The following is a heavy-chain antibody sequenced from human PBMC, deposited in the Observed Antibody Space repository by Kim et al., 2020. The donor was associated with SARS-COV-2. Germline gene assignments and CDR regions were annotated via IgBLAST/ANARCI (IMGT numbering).Heavy chain of an antibody. CDR1: GGSISSGSYY. CDR3: ARDIVVMVTTIGGNWFDP. CDR2: IYYSGST. J-gene: IGHJ5*02. Sequence: SETLSLTCTVSGGSISSGSYYWGWIRQPPGKGLEWLGNIYYSGSTYYNPSLKSRVTISVDTSKNQFSLELSSVTAADTAVYYCARDIVVMVTTIGGNWFDPWGQGTLVTVSS. D-gene: IGHD2-15*01. V-gene: IGHV4-39*07.